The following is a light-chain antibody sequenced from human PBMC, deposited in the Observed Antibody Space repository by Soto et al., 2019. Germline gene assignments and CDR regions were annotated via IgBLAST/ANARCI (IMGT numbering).Light chain of an antibody. V-gene: IGKV3-20*01. CDR2: GAS. Sequence: LAQSPGTVSWSGGERTSRSCRATQSVSSNYLAWYQQKPGQAPRLLIHGASSRATGVPDRFSGSGSGTHLTLTISRLEPAAFAVYCCQQYATWLPIAFREGTRLEI. CDR3: QQYATWLPIA. J-gene: IGKJ5*01. CDR1: QSVSSNY.